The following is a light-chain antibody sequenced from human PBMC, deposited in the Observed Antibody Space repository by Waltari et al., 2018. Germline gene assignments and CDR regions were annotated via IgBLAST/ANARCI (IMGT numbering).Light chain of an antibody. V-gene: IGKV3-11*01. CDR3: QQRSNWPLT. J-gene: IGKJ4*01. CDR1: QSVSSY. Sequence: EIVLTQSQAPLSWYPGERAPLSCRASQSVSSYLAWYQQKPGQAPRLLIYDASNRATGIPARFSGSGSGTDFTLTISSLGPEDFAVYYCQQRSNWPLTFGGGTKVEIK. CDR2: DAS.